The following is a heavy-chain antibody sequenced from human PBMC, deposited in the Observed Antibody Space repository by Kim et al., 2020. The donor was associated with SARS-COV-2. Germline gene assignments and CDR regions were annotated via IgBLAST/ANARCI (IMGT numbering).Heavy chain of an antibody. CDR3: AKMVIMDEYKYFYYYAMDV. J-gene: IGHJ6*01. V-gene: IGHV3-23*01. CDR1: GFTFDIYA. Sequence: GGSLRLSCVASGFTFDIYAMSWVRQAPGKGLEWVSVMSGGGLNKFYADSVRGRFTISRDNSKNTLYLQMNSLRDEDTALYYCAKMVIMDEYKYFYYYAMDVWGQGNTVTVAA. D-gene: IGHD2-21*01. CDR2: MSGGGLNK.